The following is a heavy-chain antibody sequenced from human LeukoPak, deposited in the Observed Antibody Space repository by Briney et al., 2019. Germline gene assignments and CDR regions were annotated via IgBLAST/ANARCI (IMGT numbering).Heavy chain of an antibody. D-gene: IGHD5-12*01. J-gene: IGHJ6*03. Sequence: GSSVKVSCKASGGTFSSYAISWVRQAPGQGLEWMGGIIPIFGTANYAQKFQGRVTITADKSTSTAYMELSSLRSEDTAVYYCATHSPEWRYSGYYNYYYIDVWGKGTTVIVSS. V-gene: IGHV1-69*06. CDR3: ATHSPEWRYSGYYNYYYIDV. CDR1: GGTFSSYA. CDR2: IIPIFGTA.